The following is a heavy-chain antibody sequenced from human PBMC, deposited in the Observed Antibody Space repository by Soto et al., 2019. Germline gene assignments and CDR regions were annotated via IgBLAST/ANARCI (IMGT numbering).Heavy chain of an antibody. CDR2: ISSSSSTI. J-gene: IGHJ3*02. Sequence: EVQLVESGGGVVQPGGSLRLSCAASGFTFSSYSMNWVRQAPGKGLEWVSYISSSSSTIYYADSVKGRFTISRDNAKNSLYLQMNSLRAEDTAVYYCARDGGAFDIWGQGTMVTVSS. D-gene: IGHD3-16*01. CDR1: GFTFSSYS. V-gene: IGHV3-48*01. CDR3: ARDGGAFDI.